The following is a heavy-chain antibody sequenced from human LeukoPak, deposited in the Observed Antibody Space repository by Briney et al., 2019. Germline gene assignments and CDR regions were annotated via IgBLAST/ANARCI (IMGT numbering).Heavy chain of an antibody. CDR3: AKVYFNLGIAAAGTRYFQH. CDR2: ISGSGGST. Sequence: PGGSLRLSCAASGFTFSSYAMSWVRQAPGKGLEWVSAISGSGGSTYYADSVKGRFTISRDNSKNTLYLQMNSLRAEDTAVYYCAKVYFNLGIAAAGTRYFQHWGQGTLVTVSS. V-gene: IGHV3-23*01. J-gene: IGHJ1*01. D-gene: IGHD6-13*01. CDR1: GFTFSSYA.